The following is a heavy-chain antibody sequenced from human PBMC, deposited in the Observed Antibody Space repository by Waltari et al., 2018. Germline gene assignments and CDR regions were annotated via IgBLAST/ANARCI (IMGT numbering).Heavy chain of an antibody. V-gene: IGHV4-39*01. CDR3: ARRLGEYYFDY. Sequence: QLQLQESGPGLVKPSETLSLTCTVSGGSISSSSYYCGWIRQPPGKGLEWIGSIYYSGSTYYNPSLKSRVTISVDTSKNQFSLKLSSVTAADTAVYYCARRLGEYYFDYWGQGTLVTVSS. J-gene: IGHJ4*02. D-gene: IGHD1-26*01. CDR2: IYYSGST. CDR1: GGSISSSSYY.